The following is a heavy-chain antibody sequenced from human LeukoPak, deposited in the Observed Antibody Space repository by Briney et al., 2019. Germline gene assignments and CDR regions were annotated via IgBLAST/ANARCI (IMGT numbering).Heavy chain of an antibody. CDR3: ASTRPTTAS. V-gene: IGHV4-30-2*01. J-gene: IGHJ5*02. Sequence: LRLPCAASGFTFSSYAMSWIRQPPGKGLEWIGYIYHSGSTYYNPSLKSRVTISVDRSKNQFSLKLSSVTAADTAVYYCASTRPTTASWGQGTLVTVSS. CDR2: IYHSGST. CDR1: GFTFSSYA. D-gene: IGHD1-1*01.